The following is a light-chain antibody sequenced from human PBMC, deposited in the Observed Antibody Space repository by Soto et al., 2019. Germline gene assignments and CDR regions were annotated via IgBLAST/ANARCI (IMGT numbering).Light chain of an antibody. V-gene: IGKV1-5*01. CDR3: HQYNSDWT. J-gene: IGKJ1*01. CDR2: DAS. Sequence: DIQMTQSPSTLSASVGDRVTITYRASQNINNWLAWYQQKPGRAPELLIFDASSLKSGVPSRFSGSGSGTEFALTISSLQPADFATYYCHQYNSDWTFGQGTRVEIK. CDR1: QNINNW.